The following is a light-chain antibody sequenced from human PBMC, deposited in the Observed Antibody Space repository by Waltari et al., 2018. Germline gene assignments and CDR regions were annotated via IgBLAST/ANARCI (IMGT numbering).Light chain of an antibody. Sequence: QSALTQPRSVSGSPGQSVTVSCTGTSTNVGTYKYNYWYQPHPGRAPKLLIFDANKRPSGVPDRFSGSKSDNTASLTISGLRPEDEAYYYCCSSVVSYTVVFGGGTKVTVL. J-gene: IGLJ2*01. CDR2: DAN. V-gene: IGLV2-11*01. CDR1: STNVGTYKY. CDR3: CSSVVSYTVV.